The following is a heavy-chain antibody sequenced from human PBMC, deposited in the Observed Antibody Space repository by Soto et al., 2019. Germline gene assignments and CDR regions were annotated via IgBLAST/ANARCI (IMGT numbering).Heavy chain of an antibody. V-gene: IGHV3-23*01. Sequence: PGGSLRLSCAASEFTFSTYAMSWVRQAPGKGLEWVSGISGSGSTTGYSDSVKGRFTISRDNSKNTLYLQMNSLRAEDTAVWYWAKDTARYWSGGKCPPWFHHWGPGTLVTVSS. CDR2: ISGSGSTT. J-gene: IGHJ5*02. D-gene: IGHD2-15*01. CDR3: AKDTARYWSGGKCPPWFHH. CDR1: EFTFSTYA.